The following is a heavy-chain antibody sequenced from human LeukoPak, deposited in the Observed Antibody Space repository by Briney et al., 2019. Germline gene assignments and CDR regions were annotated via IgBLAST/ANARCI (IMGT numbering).Heavy chain of an antibody. D-gene: IGHD3-22*01. CDR2: INPNSGGT. V-gene: IGHV1-2*02. Sequence: GASVKVSCKASGYTFTVNYIHWVRQAPGQGLEWMGWINPNSGGTKYAQKFQGRVTMTRDTSISTAYMELSSLRSDDTAEYYCARVYLGVYYYGSSGYSHLDYWGQGTLVTVSS. CDR3: ARVYLGVYYYGSSGYSHLDY. J-gene: IGHJ4*02. CDR1: GYTFTVNY.